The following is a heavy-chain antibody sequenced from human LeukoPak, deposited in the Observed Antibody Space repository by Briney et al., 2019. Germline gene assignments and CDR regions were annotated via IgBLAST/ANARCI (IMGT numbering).Heavy chain of an antibody. CDR3: ARDLTIVPAAPYYYYYGMDV. V-gene: IGHV1-8*01. CDR2: MNPNSGNT. D-gene: IGHD2-2*01. CDR1: GYTFTSYD. Sequence: ASVKVSCTASGYTFTSYDINWVRQATGQGLEWMGWMNPNSGNTGYAQKVQGRVTMTRNTSISTAYMELSSLRSEDTAVYYCARDLTIVPAAPYYYYYGMDVWGQGTTVTVSS. J-gene: IGHJ6*02.